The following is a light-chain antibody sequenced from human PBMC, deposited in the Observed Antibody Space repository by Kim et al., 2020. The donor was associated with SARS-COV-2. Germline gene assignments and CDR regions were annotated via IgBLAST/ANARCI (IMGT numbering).Light chain of an antibody. Sequence: DIVMTQSPLSLPVTPGEPASISCRSSQSLLHSNGYNYLDWYLQKPGQSPQLLIYLGSNRASGVPDRFSGSGSGTDFTLKISRVEAEDVGVYYCMQDLQTPYTFGQETKLEIK. J-gene: IGKJ2*01. CDR2: LGS. V-gene: IGKV2-28*01. CDR3: MQDLQTPYT. CDR1: QSLLHSNGYNY.